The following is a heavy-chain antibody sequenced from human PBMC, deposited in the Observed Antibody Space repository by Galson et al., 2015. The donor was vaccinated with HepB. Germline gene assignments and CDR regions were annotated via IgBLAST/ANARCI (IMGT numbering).Heavy chain of an antibody. J-gene: IGHJ4*02. CDR3: AQALKTVGATYLWY. CDR1: GFSLSTSGMC. CDR2: IDWDDDK. D-gene: IGHD1-26*01. V-gene: IGHV2-70*01. Sequence: VKPTQTLTLTCTFSGFSLSTSGMCVSWIRQPPGKALEWLALIDWDDDKYYSTSLKTRLTISKDTSKNQVVLTMTNMDPVDTATYYCAQALKTVGATYLWYWGQGTLVTVSS.